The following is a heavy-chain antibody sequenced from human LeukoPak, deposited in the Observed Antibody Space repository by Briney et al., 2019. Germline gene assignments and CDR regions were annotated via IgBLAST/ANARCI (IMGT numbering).Heavy chain of an antibody. CDR2: ISGSGGST. D-gene: IGHD3-22*01. CDR1: GFTFSSYA. CDR3: AKDKPHYYDSSGYLGVVY. Sequence: GGSLRLSCAASGFTFSSYAMSWARQAPGKGPAWVSAISGSGGSTYYADSVKGRFTISRDNSKNTLYLQMNSLRAEDTAVYYCAKDKPHYYDSSGYLGVVYWGQGTLVTVSS. V-gene: IGHV3-23*01. J-gene: IGHJ4*02.